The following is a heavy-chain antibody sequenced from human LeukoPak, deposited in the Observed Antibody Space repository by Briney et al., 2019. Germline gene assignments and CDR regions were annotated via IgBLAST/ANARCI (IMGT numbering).Heavy chain of an antibody. Sequence: GGSLRLSCAASGFIFTSYTMHWVRQAPGKGLEWVASISSDGKNTYYADSVRGRFTITRDNSKNTLYLQMDSLEAEDTAVYYCARPCRGTSTYDAFDIWGQGTMVTVSS. V-gene: IGHV3-30*04. CDR1: GFIFTSYT. CDR3: ARPCRGTSTYDAFDI. J-gene: IGHJ3*02. CDR2: ISSDGKNT.